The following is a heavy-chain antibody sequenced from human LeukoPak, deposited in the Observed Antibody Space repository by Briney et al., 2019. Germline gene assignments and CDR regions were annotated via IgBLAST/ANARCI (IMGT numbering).Heavy chain of an antibody. CDR2: IIPIFGTA. V-gene: IGHV1-69*05. CDR1: GGTFSSYA. CDR3: ASHRETYDSSGYYPFDY. D-gene: IGHD3-22*01. Sequence: ASVKVSCKASGGTFSSYAISWVRQAPGQGLEWMGGIIPIFGTANYAQKFQGRVTITTDESTSTAYMELSSLRSEDTAVYYCASHRETYDSSGYYPFDYWGQGTLVTVSS. J-gene: IGHJ4*02.